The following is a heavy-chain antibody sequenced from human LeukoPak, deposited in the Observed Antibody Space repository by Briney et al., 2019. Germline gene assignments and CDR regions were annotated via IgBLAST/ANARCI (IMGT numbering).Heavy chain of an antibody. D-gene: IGHD2-21*01. J-gene: IGHJ3*02. Sequence: GGSLRLSCAASGFTFSSYSMNWVRQAPGKGLEWVSSISSSSSYIYYADSVKGRFTISRDNAKNSLYLQMNSLRAEDTAVYYCARASYDVDAFDIWGQGTMVTVSS. V-gene: IGHV3-21*01. CDR2: ISSSSSYI. CDR3: ARASYDVDAFDI. CDR1: GFTFSSYS.